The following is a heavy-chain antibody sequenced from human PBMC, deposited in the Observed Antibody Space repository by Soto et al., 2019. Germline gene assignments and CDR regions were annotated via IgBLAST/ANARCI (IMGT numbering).Heavy chain of an antibody. Sequence: SETLSLTCTVSGGSISSGDYYWSWIRQPPGKGLEWIGYIYYSGSTYYNPSLKSRVTISVDTSKNQFSLKLSSVTAADTAVYYCARGIYRGYDYTWFDPWGQGTLVTVSS. V-gene: IGHV4-30-4*01. CDR3: ARGIYRGYDYTWFDP. CDR2: IYYSGST. J-gene: IGHJ5*02. D-gene: IGHD5-12*01. CDR1: GGSISSGDYY.